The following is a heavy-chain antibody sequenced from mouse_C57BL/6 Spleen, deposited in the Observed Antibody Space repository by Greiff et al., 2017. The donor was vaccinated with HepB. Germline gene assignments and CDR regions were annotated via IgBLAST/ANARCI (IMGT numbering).Heavy chain of an antibody. CDR2: INPSNGGT. CDR3: AREEAMVTTRGWFAY. D-gene: IGHD2-2*01. Sequence: VKLQQPGTELVKPGASVKLSCKASGYTFTSYWMHWVKQRPGQGLEWIGNINPSNGGTNYNEKFKSKATLTVDKSSSTAYMQLSSLTSEDSAVYYCAREEAMVTTRGWFAYWGQGTLVTVSA. CDR1: GYTFTSYW. V-gene: IGHV1-53*01. J-gene: IGHJ3*01.